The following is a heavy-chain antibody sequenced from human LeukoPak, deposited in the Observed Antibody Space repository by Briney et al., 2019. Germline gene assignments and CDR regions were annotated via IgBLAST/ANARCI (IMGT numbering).Heavy chain of an antibody. CDR1: RFTFSSYA. CDR2: ITSDGNDK. J-gene: IGHJ5*02. CDR3: AKVWGLIAAAGNWFDP. Sequence: GGSLRLSCAASRFTFSSYAMHWVRQAPGKGLEWVAVITSDGNDKYYADAVKGRFTISRDNSKNTLYLQMNSLRAEDTAVYYCAKVWGLIAAAGNWFDPWGQGTLVTVSS. D-gene: IGHD6-13*01. V-gene: IGHV3-30-3*01.